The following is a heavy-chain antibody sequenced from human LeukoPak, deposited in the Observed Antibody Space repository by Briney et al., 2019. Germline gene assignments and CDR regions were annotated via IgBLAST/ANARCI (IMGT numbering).Heavy chain of an antibody. CDR1: SGSISTYY. CDR3: ARLICSTSCYYYYYYYMDV. V-gene: IGHV4-59*08. J-gene: IGHJ6*03. CDR2: IHYSGRT. D-gene: IGHD2-2*01. Sequence: NSSETLSLTCTVSSGSISTYYWNWIRQPPGKGLEWIGYIHYSGRTNYNPSLKSRVTISVDMSKNQFSLKLSSVTAADTAVYYCARLICSTSCYYYYYYYMDVWGKGTTVTVSS.